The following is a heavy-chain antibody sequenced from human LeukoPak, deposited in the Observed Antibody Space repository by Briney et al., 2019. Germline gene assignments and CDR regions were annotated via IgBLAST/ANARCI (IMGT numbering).Heavy chain of an antibody. CDR1: GFTFSDYY. Sequence: GGSLRLSCAASGFTFSDYYMTWIRQAPGKGLEWVSYISSSGSTIYYADSVKGRFTISRDNAKNSLYLQMNSLRAEDTAVYYCARAEDYYDSSGYSYYFDYWGQGTLVTVSS. CDR2: ISSSGSTI. V-gene: IGHV3-11*04. CDR3: ARAEDYYDSSGYSYYFDY. D-gene: IGHD3-22*01. J-gene: IGHJ4*02.